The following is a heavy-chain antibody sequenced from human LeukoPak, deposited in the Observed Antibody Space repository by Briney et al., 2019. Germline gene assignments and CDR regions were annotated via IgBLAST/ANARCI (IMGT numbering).Heavy chain of an antibody. D-gene: IGHD1-1*01. Sequence: SVKVSCKASGGTFSSYAISWVRQAPGQGLEWMGGIIPIFGTANYAQKFQGRVTITADQSTSTAYMELSSLRSEDTAVYYCARVNINNWHSCDYWGQGTLVTVSS. J-gene: IGHJ4*02. CDR2: IIPIFGTA. V-gene: IGHV1-69*13. CDR3: ARVNINNWHSCDY. CDR1: GGTFSSYA.